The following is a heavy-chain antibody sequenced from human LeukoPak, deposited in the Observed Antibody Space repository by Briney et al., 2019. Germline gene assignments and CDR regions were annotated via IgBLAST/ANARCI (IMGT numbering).Heavy chain of an antibody. CDR3: ASPTWGHKNFDY. D-gene: IGHD7-27*01. CDR1: GGSFSGYY. J-gene: IGHJ4*02. CDR2: IYYSGSA. V-gene: IGHV4-34*01. Sequence: SETLSLTCAVYGGSFSGYYWSWIRQPPGKGLEWIGSIYYSGSAYYNPSLKSRVTISVDTSKNQFSLKLSSVTAADTAVYYCASPTWGHKNFDYWGQGTLVTVSS.